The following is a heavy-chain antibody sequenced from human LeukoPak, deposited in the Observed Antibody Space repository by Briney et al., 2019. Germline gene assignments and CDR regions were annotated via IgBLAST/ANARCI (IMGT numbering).Heavy chain of an antibody. Sequence: SETLSLTCTVSGGSISSHHWSWIRQPPGKGLEWIGYIYYSGSTNYNPSLKSRVTISVDTSKNQFSLKLSSVTAADTAVYYCARDPSGYSGYAYFDYWGQGTLVTVSS. D-gene: IGHD5-12*01. CDR1: GGSISSHH. CDR3: ARDPSGYSGYAYFDY. J-gene: IGHJ4*02. V-gene: IGHV4-59*11. CDR2: IYYSGST.